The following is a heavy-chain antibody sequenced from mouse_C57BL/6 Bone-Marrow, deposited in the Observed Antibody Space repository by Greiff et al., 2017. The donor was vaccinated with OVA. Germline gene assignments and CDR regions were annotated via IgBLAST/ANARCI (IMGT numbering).Heavy chain of an antibody. D-gene: IGHD1-1*01. CDR3: ARDYGSSYQFAY. CDR2: IYPRSGNT. CDR1: GYTFTSYG. V-gene: IGHV1-81*01. Sequence: QVQLKESGAELARPGASVKLSCKASGYTFTSYGISWVKQRTGQGLEWIGEIYPRSGNTYYNEKFKGKATPTADKSSSTAYMELRSLTSEDSAVYFCARDYGSSYQFAYWGQGTLVTVSA. J-gene: IGHJ3*01.